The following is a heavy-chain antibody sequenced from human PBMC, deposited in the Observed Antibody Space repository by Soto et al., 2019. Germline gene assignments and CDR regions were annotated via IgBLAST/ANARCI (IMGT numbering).Heavy chain of an antibody. CDR3: ARETQDIVEAEDYYYGMDV. J-gene: IGHJ6*02. D-gene: IGHD2-15*01. Sequence: SVKVSCKASGGTFSSYAISWVRQAPGQGLEWMGGIIPIFGTANYAQKFQGRVTITADESTSTAYMELSSLRSEDTAVYYCARETQDIVEAEDYYYGMDVWGQGTTVTVSS. CDR1: GGTFSSYA. CDR2: IIPIFGTA. V-gene: IGHV1-69*13.